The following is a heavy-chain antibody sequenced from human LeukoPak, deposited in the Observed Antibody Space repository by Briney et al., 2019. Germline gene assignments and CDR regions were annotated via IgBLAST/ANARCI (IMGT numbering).Heavy chain of an antibody. V-gene: IGHV3-30-3*01. CDR1: GFTFSSGA. CDR2: ISYDGSEK. CDR3: ARDVFPRLSVATPGFCDY. J-gene: IGHJ4*02. Sequence: GGSLRLSCTASGFTFSSGAMHWVRRAPGKGLEWVAVISYDGSEKYYADSVTGRFTISRDNSRNTLYLQMNSLRVEDTAMYYCARDVFPRLSVATPGFCDYWGQGTLVTVSS. D-gene: IGHD5-12*01.